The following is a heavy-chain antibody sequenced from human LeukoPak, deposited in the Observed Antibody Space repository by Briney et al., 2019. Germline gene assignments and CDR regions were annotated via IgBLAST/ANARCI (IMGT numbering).Heavy chain of an antibody. V-gene: IGHV3-23*01. Sequence: GGSLRLSCVASGFTFTNTWINWVRQAPGRGLEWVSAITGGGISTYYADSVKGRFTISRDNSKNTLYLQMNNLRAEDTAVYYCAKDSNWLAFFDYWGQGTLVIVSS. CDR3: AKDSNWLAFFDY. J-gene: IGHJ4*02. CDR1: GFTFTNTW. CDR2: ITGGGIST. D-gene: IGHD6-19*01.